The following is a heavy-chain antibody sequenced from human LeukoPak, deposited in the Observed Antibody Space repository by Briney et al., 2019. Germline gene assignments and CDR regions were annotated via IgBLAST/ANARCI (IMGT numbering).Heavy chain of an antibody. V-gene: IGHV1-69*13. J-gene: IGHJ6*03. Sequence: ASVKVSCKASGYTFTSYGISWVRQAPGQGLEWMGGIIPIFGTANYAQKFQGRVTITADESTSTAYMELSSLRSEDTAVYYCARVGTYYDILTGGRGGTDYYYYYMDVWGKGTTVTISS. CDR3: ARVGTYYDILTGGRGGTDYYYYYMDV. CDR2: IIPIFGTA. D-gene: IGHD3-9*01. CDR1: GYTFTSYG.